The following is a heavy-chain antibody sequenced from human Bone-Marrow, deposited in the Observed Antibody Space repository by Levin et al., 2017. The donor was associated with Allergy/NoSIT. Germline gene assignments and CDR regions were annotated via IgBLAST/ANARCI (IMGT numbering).Heavy chain of an antibody. CDR1: GFTFNNYW. Sequence: SCAASGFTFNNYWMHWVRQVPGKGLLWVSHITSDGSGSDYADSVKGRFTISRDNAKNTLYLQMNSLRADDTALYYCVRDTPGVGLDVWGQGTTVTVSS. CDR2: ITSDGSGS. J-gene: IGHJ6*02. D-gene: IGHD7-27*01. V-gene: IGHV3-74*01. CDR3: VRDTPGVGLDV.